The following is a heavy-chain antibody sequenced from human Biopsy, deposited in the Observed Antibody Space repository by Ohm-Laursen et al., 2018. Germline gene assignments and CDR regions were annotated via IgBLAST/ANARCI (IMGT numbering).Heavy chain of an antibody. Sequence: SVKVSCKASGYTFTDSYMHWVRQAPGQGLEWMGWINPNSGGTNYAQKFQGRVTMTRDTSMSTAYMELNRLRSDDTAVYNCARGGLNYWYFDLWGRGTLVTVSS. D-gene: IGHD1-26*01. CDR2: INPNSGGT. CDR3: ARGGLNYWYFDL. V-gene: IGHV1-2*02. J-gene: IGHJ2*01. CDR1: GYTFTDSY.